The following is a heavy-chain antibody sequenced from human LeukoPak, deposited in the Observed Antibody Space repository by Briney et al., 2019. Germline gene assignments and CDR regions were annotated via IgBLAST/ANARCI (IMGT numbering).Heavy chain of an antibody. J-gene: IGHJ4*02. V-gene: IGHV6-1*01. Sequence: SQTLSLTCAISGDSVSSNSAAWNWIRQSPSRGLEWLGRTYYRSKWYNDYAVSVKSRITINPDTPKNQFSLQLNSVTPEDTAVYYCARDLWFGELLSNNFDYWGQGTLVTVSS. CDR3: ARDLWFGELLSNNFDY. CDR1: GDSVSSNSAA. D-gene: IGHD3-10*01. CDR2: TYYRSKWYN.